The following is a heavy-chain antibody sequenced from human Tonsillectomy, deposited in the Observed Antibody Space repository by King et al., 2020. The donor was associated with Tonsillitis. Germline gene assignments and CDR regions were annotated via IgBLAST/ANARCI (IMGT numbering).Heavy chain of an antibody. D-gene: IGHD2-15*01. V-gene: IGHV4-34*01. CDR1: GGSFSGYY. CDR3: ARGSWVVPTKLDY. J-gene: IGHJ4*02. CDR2: IKHSGNT. Sequence: VQLQQWGAGLLKPSETLSLTCAVYGGSFSGYYWTFIRQPPGKGLEWIGEIKHSGNTKYNPSLKGRVTISVDTSKNQFSLKLSSVTAADTAVYFCARGSWVVPTKLDYWGQGTLVTVSS.